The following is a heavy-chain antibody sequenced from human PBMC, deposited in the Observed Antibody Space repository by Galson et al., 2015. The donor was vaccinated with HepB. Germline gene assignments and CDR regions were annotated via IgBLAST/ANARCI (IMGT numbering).Heavy chain of an antibody. Sequence: SVKVSCKASGYTFATYGISWVRQAPGQGLEWMGWISAYNGNTNYAQKLQGRVTMTTDTSTSTAYMELRSLRSDDTAVYYCARDRTGYCTNGICWSDYWGQGTLVTVSS. V-gene: IGHV1-18*01. J-gene: IGHJ4*02. CDR1: GYTFATYG. CDR2: ISAYNGNT. D-gene: IGHD2-8*01. CDR3: ARDRTGYCTNGICWSDY.